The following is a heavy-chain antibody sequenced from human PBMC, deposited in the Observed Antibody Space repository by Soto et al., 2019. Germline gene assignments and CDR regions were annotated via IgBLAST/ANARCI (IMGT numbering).Heavy chain of an antibody. CDR2: MSYDGTKQ. CDR1: GFTFSTYG. V-gene: IGHV3-30*18. J-gene: IGHJ4*02. D-gene: IGHD6-13*01. CDR3: AKEYGSTWIDH. Sequence: YLRLSCAASGFTFSTYGMHWVRQAPGKGLEWVAAMSYDGTKQYYVDSVKGRFTISRDNSRNTLFLQLNSLRDEDTAVYYCAKEYGSTWIDHWGQGTPVTVSS.